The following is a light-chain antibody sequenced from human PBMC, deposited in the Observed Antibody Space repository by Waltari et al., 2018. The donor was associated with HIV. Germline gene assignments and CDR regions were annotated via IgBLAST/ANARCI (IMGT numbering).Light chain of an antibody. CDR1: QGIGTS. J-gene: IGKJ2*01. Sequence: IQMTQSPSSLSASVGARVTITCRASQGIGTSLAWYQQKPGKAPHLLIYAASGVQSGVPDRFNGGGADTDFTLKITRVQAEDVGFYCCMQDSRWPYTFGQGTRLEI. CDR3: MQDSRWPYT. CDR2: AAS. V-gene: IGKV1-12*01.